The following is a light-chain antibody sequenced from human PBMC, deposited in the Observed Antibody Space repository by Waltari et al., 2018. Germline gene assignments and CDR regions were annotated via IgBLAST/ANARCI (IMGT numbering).Light chain of an antibody. CDR1: ESISTN. CDR3: QQYNSWPPWT. CDR2: GVS. J-gene: IGKJ1*01. Sequence: ILLTQSPATLSVSPGERVTLSCRARESISTNLAWYQQTPGQAPRLLMSGVSDRVTGVSDRFSGSGADPKVTLTINSLQPHDYAVYYCQQYNSWPPWTFGQGTKVEIK. V-gene: IGKV3-15*01.